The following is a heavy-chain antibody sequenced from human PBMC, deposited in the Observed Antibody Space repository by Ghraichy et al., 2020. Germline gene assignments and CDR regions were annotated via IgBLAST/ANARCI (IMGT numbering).Heavy chain of an antibody. CDR1: GYTFTGSY. CDR3: AREMGIVGTTKAAFDI. Sequence: ASVKVSCKASGYTFTGSYVHWVRQAPGQGLEWMGWIYPNSGGTKSAQKFQDCVTMTRDTSTNTVYMELRRLKSDDTAVYYCAREMGIVGTTKAAFDIWGQGTMFTVSS. CDR2: IYPNSGGT. V-gene: IGHV1-2*04. D-gene: IGHD1-26*01. J-gene: IGHJ3*02.